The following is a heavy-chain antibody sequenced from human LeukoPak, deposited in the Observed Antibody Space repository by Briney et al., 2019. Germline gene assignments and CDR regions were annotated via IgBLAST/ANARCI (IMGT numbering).Heavy chain of an antibody. CDR1: GGSISTNS. CDR2: NSGRA. Sequence: SETLSLTCSVSGGSISTNSWNWIRQPPGQGLEWIGYNSGRADYNPSLKSRVTMSVDTSKNQFSLKLTSVTVADTAVYYCARRGVEMAAIRPDNWFDPWGQGTLVTVSS. V-gene: IGHV4-59*08. CDR3: ARRGVEMAAIRPDNWFDP. D-gene: IGHD5-24*01. J-gene: IGHJ5*02.